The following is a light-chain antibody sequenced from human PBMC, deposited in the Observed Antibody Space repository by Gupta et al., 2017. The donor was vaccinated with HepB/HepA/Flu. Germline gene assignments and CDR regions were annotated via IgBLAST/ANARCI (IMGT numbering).Light chain of an antibody. J-gene: IGKJ1*01. CDR2: WVS. CDR3: QQYYRTPWT. CDR1: QSVFYSSNNKNY. Sequence: DIVMSPSPDPLCVAPGGRATINCKCSQSVFYSSNNKNYLPWYQQKPGQPPKLLIYWVSNRESGVPDRFSGSGSGTDFTLTISSLQAEDVAVYYCQQYYRTPWTFGQGTKVEIK. V-gene: IGKV4-1*01.